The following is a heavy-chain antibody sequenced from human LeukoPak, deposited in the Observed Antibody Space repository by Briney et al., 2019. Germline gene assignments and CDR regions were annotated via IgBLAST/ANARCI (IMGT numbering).Heavy chain of an antibody. CDR1: GGSFSGYY. CDR2: INHSGST. Sequence: SETLSFTCAVYGGSFSGYYWSWIRQPPGKGLEWIGEINHSGSTNYNPPLKSRVTISVDTSKNQFSLKLSSVTAADTAVYYCARGYCSSTSCYHIDYWGQGTLVTVSS. D-gene: IGHD2-2*01. J-gene: IGHJ4*02. V-gene: IGHV4-34*01. CDR3: ARGYCSSTSCYHIDY.